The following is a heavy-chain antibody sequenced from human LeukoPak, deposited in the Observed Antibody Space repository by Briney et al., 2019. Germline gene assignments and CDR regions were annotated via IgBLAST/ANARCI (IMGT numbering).Heavy chain of an antibody. CDR2: IYYSGST. CDR1: GGSISSSSYY. CDR3: ARGGAYDSSGYYVD. Sequence: SETLSLTCTVSGGSISSSSYYWGWIRQPPGKGLEWIGSIYYSGSTYYNPSLKSRVTISVDTSKNQFSLKLSSVTAADTAVYYCARGGAYDSSGYYVDWGQGTLVTVSS. J-gene: IGHJ4*02. D-gene: IGHD3-22*01. V-gene: IGHV4-39*01.